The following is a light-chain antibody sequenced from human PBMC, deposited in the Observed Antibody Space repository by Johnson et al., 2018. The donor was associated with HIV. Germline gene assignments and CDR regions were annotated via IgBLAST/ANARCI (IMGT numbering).Light chain of an antibody. CDR2: DNN. J-gene: IGLJ1*01. CDR1: SSNIASNY. Sequence: QSVLTQPPSVSAAPGQKVTISCSGSSSNIASNYVSWYQQIPGTAPKLLIYDNNKRPSGIPDRFSGSKSGTSATLGITGLQTGDEADYYCETWDNSLIAYVFGTGTKVTVL. CDR3: ETWDNSLIAYV. V-gene: IGLV1-51*01.